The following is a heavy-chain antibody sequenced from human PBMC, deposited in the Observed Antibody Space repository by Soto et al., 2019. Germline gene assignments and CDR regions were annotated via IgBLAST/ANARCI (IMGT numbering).Heavy chain of an antibody. D-gene: IGHD2-2*01. V-gene: IGHV3-15*05. CDR1: GLTFSNAW. CDR3: ARRGPIVVVPAAKEKYYYYYMDV. Sequence: GGSLRLSCAASGLTFSNAWMSWVRQAPGKGLEWVGRIKRKTDGGTADYAAPVKGRFTMSRDDSKDTLYLQMNSLRAEDTAVYYCARRGPIVVVPAAKEKYYYYYMDVWGKGTTVTVSS. J-gene: IGHJ6*03. CDR2: IKRKTDGGTA.